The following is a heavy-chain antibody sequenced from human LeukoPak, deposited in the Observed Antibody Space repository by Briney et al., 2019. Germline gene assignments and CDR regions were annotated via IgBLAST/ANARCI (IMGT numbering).Heavy chain of an antibody. D-gene: IGHD5-24*01. CDR3: AKGGEDSGYNSHFDY. Sequence: PGGSLRLSCATSGFTFTSYALGWVRQAPGKGLEWVSLISGSGGSRYYGDSVKARFTISRDNSKNLVYLEMNSLRAGDTAVYYCAKGGEDSGYNSHFDYWGQGTLVIVSS. CDR2: ISGSGGSR. CDR1: GFTFTSYA. J-gene: IGHJ4*02. V-gene: IGHV3-23*01.